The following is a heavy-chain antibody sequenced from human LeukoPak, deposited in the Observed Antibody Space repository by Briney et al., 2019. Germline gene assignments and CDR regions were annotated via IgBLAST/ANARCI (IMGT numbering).Heavy chain of an antibody. Sequence: GGSLRLSCAASGFTFSSYSMNWVRQAPGKGLEWVSSISSSSSYIYYADSVKGRFTISRDNAKNSLYLQMNSLRAEDTAVYYCARVRGSYFLVFDYWGQGTLVTVSS. J-gene: IGHJ4*02. V-gene: IGHV3-21*01. CDR3: ARVRGSYFLVFDY. CDR1: GFTFSSYS. D-gene: IGHD1-26*01. CDR2: ISSSSSYI.